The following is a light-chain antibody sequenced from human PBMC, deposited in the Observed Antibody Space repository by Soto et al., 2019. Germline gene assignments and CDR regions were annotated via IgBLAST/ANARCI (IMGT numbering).Light chain of an antibody. J-gene: IGLJ2*01. CDR2: DND. V-gene: IGLV1-40*01. CDR1: SSNIGAGYA. Sequence: QSVLTQPPSGSGAPGQRVTISCTGSSSNIGAGYAVHWYQQLPGSAPKLLIYDNDNRPPLVPARFSASNSRTSASLAITGLQTEEEDDYYCQSYDSGLSGLVFGGGTKLTVL. CDR3: QSYDSGLSGLV.